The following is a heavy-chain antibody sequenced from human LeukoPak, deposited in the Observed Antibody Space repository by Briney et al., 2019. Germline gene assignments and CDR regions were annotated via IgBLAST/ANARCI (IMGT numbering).Heavy chain of an antibody. V-gene: IGHV7-4-1*02. CDR3: ARGGPYGDLDY. D-gene: IGHD4-17*01. Sequence: ASVKVSCKASGYTFTSYGLNWERQAPGQGLEWMGWINTNTGNPTYAQGFTGRFVFSLDTSVSTAYLQISSLKAEDTAVYYCARGGPYGDLDYWGQGTLVTVSS. J-gene: IGHJ4*02. CDR2: INTNTGNP. CDR1: GYTFTSYG.